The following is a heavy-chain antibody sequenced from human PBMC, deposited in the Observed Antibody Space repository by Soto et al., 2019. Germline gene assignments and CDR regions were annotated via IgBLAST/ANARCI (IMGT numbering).Heavy chain of an antibody. J-gene: IGHJ5*02. V-gene: IGHV5-51*01. CDR1: GYSFTTYW. CDR2: IYPGDSDT. D-gene: IGHD6-25*01. CDR3: AKQCGYRRYLYAYPARGTFDP. Sequence: GESLKISCEGSGYSFTTYWIAWVRQIPGKGLEWMGIIYPGDSDTRYRPSIQGQVTISADKSISTAYLQWSSLKASDTGIYYCAKQCGYRRYLYAYPARGTFDP.